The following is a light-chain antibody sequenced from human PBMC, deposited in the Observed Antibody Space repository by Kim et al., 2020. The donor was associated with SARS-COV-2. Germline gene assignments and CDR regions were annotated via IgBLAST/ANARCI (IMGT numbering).Light chain of an antibody. CDR3: SSYTSTSTLVV. J-gene: IGLJ1*01. V-gene: IGLV2-14*03. CDR2: DVS. CDR1: SSDVGGYKY. Sequence: QSITISCTGTSSDVGGYKYVSWYQQHPGKAPKLMIYDVSSRPSGVSNRFSGSKSGNTASLTISGLQAEDEADYYCSSYTSTSTLVVFGTGTKVTVL.